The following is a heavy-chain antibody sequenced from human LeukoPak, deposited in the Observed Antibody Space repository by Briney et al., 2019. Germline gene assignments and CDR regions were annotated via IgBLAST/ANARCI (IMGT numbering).Heavy chain of an antibody. CDR2: IYYSGST. CDR1: GGSISSYY. V-gene: IGHV4-59*01. J-gene: IGHJ6*03. CDR3: AGGDANYDILTGYFDRGNYYYYYMDV. D-gene: IGHD3-9*01. Sequence: PSETLSLTCTVSGGSISSYYWSWIRQPPGKGLEWIGYIYYSGSTNYNPSLKSRVTISVDTSKNQFSLKLSSVTAADTAVYYCAGGDANYDILTGYFDRGNYYYYYMDVWGKGTTVTISS.